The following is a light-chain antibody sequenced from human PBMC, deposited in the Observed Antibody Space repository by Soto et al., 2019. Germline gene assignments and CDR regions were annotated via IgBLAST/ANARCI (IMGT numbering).Light chain of an antibody. CDR3: QQTFSAPSIT. Sequence: DIQLTQSPSSLSASVGDRVTITCRAGQTMSDYLNWYQQKPGTAPKLLIYAASTLQSGVPSRFSGSRSGTDFTLTISSLHPEDVATYYCQQTFSAPSITFGQGTRLEIK. J-gene: IGKJ5*01. CDR1: QTMSDY. V-gene: IGKV1-39*01. CDR2: AAS.